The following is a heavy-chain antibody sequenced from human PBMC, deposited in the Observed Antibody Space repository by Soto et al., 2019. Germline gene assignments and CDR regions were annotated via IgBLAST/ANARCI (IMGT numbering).Heavy chain of an antibody. CDR3: TTGVTSGYSSSPEILYYYHYGMDV. CDR2: IKSKTDGGTT. D-gene: IGHD6-13*01. CDR1: GFTFSNAW. J-gene: IGHJ6*02. Sequence: GSLRLSCAASGFTFSNAWMSLVRQAPGKGLEWVGRIKSKTDGGTTDYAAPVKGRFTISRDDSKNTLYLQMNSLKTEDTAVYYCTTGVTSGYSSSPEILYYYHYGMDVWGQGTTVTVSS. V-gene: IGHV3-15*01.